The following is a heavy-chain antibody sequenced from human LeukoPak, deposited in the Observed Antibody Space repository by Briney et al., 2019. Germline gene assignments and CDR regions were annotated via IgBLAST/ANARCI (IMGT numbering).Heavy chain of an antibody. V-gene: IGHV4-4*08. CDR2: IYNSGGT. CDR3: AREIGYYDSSGYAPFDY. CDR1: GGSISSYY. J-gene: IGHJ4*02. D-gene: IGHD3-22*01. Sequence: SETLSLTCTVSGGSISSYYWSWIRQPPGKGLEWIGYIYNSGGTKYNPSLKSRLTISVDTSKNQFSLKLSSVTAADTAVYYCAREIGYYDSSGYAPFDYWGQGTLVTVSS.